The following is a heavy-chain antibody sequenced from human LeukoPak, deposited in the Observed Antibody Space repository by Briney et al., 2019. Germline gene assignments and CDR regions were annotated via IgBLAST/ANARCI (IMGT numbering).Heavy chain of an antibody. CDR1: GFVLNTYA. J-gene: IGHJ3*02. CDR2: LSGSGKNT. Sequence: SGGSLRLSCAASGFVLNTYAMNWVHQVPGRGLETVSTLSGSGKNTFYTDSVKGRFTIYRDSSKNTLYLQMNSLRAEDTAVYYCANLGVPRIVVVPAAGAFDIWGQGTMVTVSS. CDR3: ANLGVPRIVVVPAAGAFDI. V-gene: IGHV3-23*01. D-gene: IGHD2-2*01.